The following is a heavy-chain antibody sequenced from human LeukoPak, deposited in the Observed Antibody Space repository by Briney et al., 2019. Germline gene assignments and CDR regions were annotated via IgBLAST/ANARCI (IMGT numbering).Heavy chain of an antibody. D-gene: IGHD3-9*01. CDR1: GFTFSSYE. J-gene: IGHJ4*02. V-gene: IGHV3-15*01. Sequence: PGGSLRLSCAASGFTFSSYEMNWVRQAPGKGLEWVGRIKSKNDGGTRDYGAPVKGRFTISRDDSKKTLFLQMNSLKTEDTAVYFCTTINNPYDILTGYYFTPYYFDYWGQGTRVIVSS. CDR2: IKSKNDGGTR. CDR3: TTINNPYDILTGYYFTPYYFDY.